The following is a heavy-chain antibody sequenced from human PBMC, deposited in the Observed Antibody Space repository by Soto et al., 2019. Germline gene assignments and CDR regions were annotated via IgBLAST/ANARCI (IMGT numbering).Heavy chain of an antibody. CDR2: INPSGGHT. CDR1: GNTFTNYY. V-gene: IGHV1-46*01. D-gene: IGHD2-21*02. J-gene: IGHJ4*02. CDR3: ARGGHVVVVTAAFDY. Sequence: ASVKVSCKASGNTFTNYYIHWVRQAPGQGLELMGTINPSGGHTTYAQKFLGRVTMTRDTSTSTLYMELTSLRSEDTAVYYCARGGHVVVVTAAFDYWGQGTLVTVSS.